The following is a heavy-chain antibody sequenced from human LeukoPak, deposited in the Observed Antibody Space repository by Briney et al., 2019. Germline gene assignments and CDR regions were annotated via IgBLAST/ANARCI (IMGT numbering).Heavy chain of an antibody. D-gene: IGHD1-26*01. CDR3: ARDGQWELLSSYYYYYGMDV. Sequence: ASVKVSCKASGYTFTGYYMHWVRQAPGQGLEWMGIINPSGGSTSYAQKFQGRVTMTRDTSTSTVYMELSSLRSEDTAVYYCARDGQWELLSSYYYYYGMDVWGQGTTVTVSS. CDR1: GYTFTGYY. V-gene: IGHV1-46*01. CDR2: INPSGGST. J-gene: IGHJ6*02.